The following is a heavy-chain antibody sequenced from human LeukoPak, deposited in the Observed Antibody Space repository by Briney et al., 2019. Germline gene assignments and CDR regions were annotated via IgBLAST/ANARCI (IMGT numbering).Heavy chain of an antibody. CDR1: GGSFSGYY. D-gene: IGHD6-13*01. V-gene: IGHV4-34*01. J-gene: IGHJ5*02. Sequence: SETLSLTCAVYGGSFSGYYWSWIRQPPGKGLEWIGEINHSGSTNYNPSLKSRVTISVDTSKNQFSLKLSSVTAADTAVYYCARYTAAAGRGSWFDPWGQGTLVTVSS. CDR2: INHSGST. CDR3: ARYTAAAGRGSWFDP.